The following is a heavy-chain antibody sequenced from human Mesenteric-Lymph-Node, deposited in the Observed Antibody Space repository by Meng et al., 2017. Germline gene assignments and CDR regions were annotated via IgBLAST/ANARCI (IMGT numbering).Heavy chain of an antibody. D-gene: IGHD6-19*01. CDR1: GYTFTSYG. CDR2: ISAYSGNT. V-gene: IGHV1-18*01. CDR3: ARDLGSAWDTVEF. Sequence: ASVKVSCKASGYTFTSYGISWVRQAPGQGLEWMGWISAYSGNTNYAPSFQGRVTLTTDTSTTTAYMELTSLRSDDTAIYFCARDLGSAWDTVEFWGQGTLVTVSS. J-gene: IGHJ4*02.